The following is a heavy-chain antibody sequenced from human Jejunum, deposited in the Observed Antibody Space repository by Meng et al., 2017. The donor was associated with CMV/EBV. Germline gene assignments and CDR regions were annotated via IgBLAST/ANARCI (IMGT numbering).Heavy chain of an antibody. CDR1: GGTFRSYA. V-gene: IGHV1-69*05. J-gene: IGHJ5*01. D-gene: IGHD2-8*02. CDR2: IIPVFSTP. Sequence: SGGTFRSYAITWVRKAPGQGLEWMGRIIPVFSTPNYAQKFQGRVTITTDESTTTAYMELSSLTSQDTAVYYCAKSSAGHYVLDYADSWGQGTLVTVSS. CDR3: AKSSAGHYVLDYADS.